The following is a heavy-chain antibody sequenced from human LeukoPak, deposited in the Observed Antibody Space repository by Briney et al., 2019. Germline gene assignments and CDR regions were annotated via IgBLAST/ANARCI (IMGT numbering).Heavy chain of an antibody. V-gene: IGHV5-10-1*01. Sequence: GESLKISCQGSAYRFTNYWISWVRQMPGKGLEWMGRIDPGDSQTNYSPSFQGHVTISADKYISTAYLQWSSLKASDTAMYYCARHSSVLNSFDPWGQGTLVTVSS. J-gene: IGHJ5*02. D-gene: IGHD3-22*01. CDR2: IDPGDSQT. CDR1: AYRFTNYW. CDR3: ARHSSVLNSFDP.